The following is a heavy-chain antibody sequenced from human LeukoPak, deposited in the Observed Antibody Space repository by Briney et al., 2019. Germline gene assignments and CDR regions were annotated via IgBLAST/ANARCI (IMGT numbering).Heavy chain of an antibody. D-gene: IGHD6-13*01. CDR2: INHSGST. CDR3: ARADGSSWYRY. J-gene: IGHJ4*02. Sequence: SETLSLTCAVYGGSFSGYYWSWIRQPPGKGLEWIGEINHSGSTNYNPSLKSRVTISVDTSKNQFSLKLSSVTAADTVVYYCARADGSSWYRYWGQGTLVTVSS. V-gene: IGHV4-34*01. CDR1: GGSFSGYY.